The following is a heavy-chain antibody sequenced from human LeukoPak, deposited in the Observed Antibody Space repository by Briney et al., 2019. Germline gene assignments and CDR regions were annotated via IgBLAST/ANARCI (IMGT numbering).Heavy chain of an antibody. Sequence: PSETLSLTCTVSGGSISSYYWSWIRQPPGKGLEWIGYIYYSGSTNYNPSLKSRVTISVDTSKNQFSLKLSSVTAADTAVYYCAGSHDYYDSSGYRRGGLFDYWGQGTLVTVSS. CDR2: IYYSGST. D-gene: IGHD3-22*01. V-gene: IGHV4-59*08. J-gene: IGHJ4*02. CDR3: AGSHDYYDSSGYRRGGLFDY. CDR1: GGSISSYY.